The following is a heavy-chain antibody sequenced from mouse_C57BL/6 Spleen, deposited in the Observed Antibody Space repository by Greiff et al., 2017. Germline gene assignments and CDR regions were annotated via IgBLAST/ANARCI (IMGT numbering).Heavy chain of an antibody. CDR3: ARELLRSDYFDY. V-gene: IGHV5-4*01. J-gene: IGHJ2*01. CDR1: GFTFSSYA. CDR2: ISDGGSYT. Sequence: EVKLVESGGGLVKPGGSLKLSCAASGFTFSSYAMSWVRQTPEKRLAWVATISDGGSYTYYPDNVKGRFTISRDNAKNNLYLQMSHLKSEDTAMYYCARELLRSDYFDYWGKGNTLTVSS. D-gene: IGHD1-1*01.